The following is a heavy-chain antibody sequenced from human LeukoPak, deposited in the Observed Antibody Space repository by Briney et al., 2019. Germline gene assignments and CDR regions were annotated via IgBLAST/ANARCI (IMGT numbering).Heavy chain of an antibody. J-gene: IGHJ4*02. D-gene: IGHD4-23*01. CDR2: ISGSGGST. CDR3: AKDDYGGNSWD. Sequence: GGSLRLSCAASGFTFSSYAMSWVRQAPGKGLEWVSAISGSGGSTYCADSVKGRFTISRDNSKNTLYLQMNSLRAEDTAVYYCAKDDYGGNSWDWGQGTLVTVSS. CDR1: GFTFSSYA. V-gene: IGHV3-23*01.